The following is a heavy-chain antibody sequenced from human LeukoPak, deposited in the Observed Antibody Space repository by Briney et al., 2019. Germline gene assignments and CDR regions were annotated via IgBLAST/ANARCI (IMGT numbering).Heavy chain of an antibody. CDR1: GYTFSSYG. V-gene: IGHV1-18*01. Sequence: ASVKVSCKASGYTFSSYGISWVRQAPGQGLEWMGWIVGDKGDTDYAQKLQGRVTMTTDTSTSTAYMELRSLSYDDTATYYCARDWPTVIADYWGQGTLVTVSS. CDR2: IVGDKGDT. CDR3: ARDWPTVIADY. J-gene: IGHJ4*02. D-gene: IGHD4-11*01.